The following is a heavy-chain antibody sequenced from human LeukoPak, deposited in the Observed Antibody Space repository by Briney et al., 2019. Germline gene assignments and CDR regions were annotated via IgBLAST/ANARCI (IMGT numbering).Heavy chain of an antibody. Sequence: SETLSLTCTVSGGSISSYYWSWIRQPPGKGLEWIGYIYYSGSTNYNPSLKGRVTISVDTSKNQFSLKLSSVTAADTAVYYCARTGGGYGDYYFDYWGQGTLVTVSS. J-gene: IGHJ4*02. CDR1: GGSISSYY. D-gene: IGHD4-17*01. CDR3: ARTGGGYGDYYFDY. CDR2: IYYSGST. V-gene: IGHV4-59*08.